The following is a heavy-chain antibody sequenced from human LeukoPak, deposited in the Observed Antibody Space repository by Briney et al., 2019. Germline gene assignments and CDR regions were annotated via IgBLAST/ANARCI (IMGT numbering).Heavy chain of an antibody. V-gene: IGHV4-38-2*02. Sequence: SETLSLTCTVSGYSIRSDYSWGWVRQPPGKGLEWIGIIYHSGNTYYNPSLKSRVTMSVDTSKNQFSLKMSSVTAADTAVYYCARGGIYFYWGQGTLVTVSS. CDR3: ARGGIYFY. J-gene: IGHJ4*02. CDR1: GYSIRSDYS. D-gene: IGHD1-14*01. CDR2: IYHSGNT.